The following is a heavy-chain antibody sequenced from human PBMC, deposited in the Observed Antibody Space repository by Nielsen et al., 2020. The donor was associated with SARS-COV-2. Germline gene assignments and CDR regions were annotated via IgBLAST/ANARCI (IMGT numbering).Heavy chain of an antibody. CDR3: ASQGGELSYSNYDYYYYYYMDV. CDR1: GFTFSSYS. D-gene: IGHD4-11*01. J-gene: IGHJ6*03. CDR2: ISSSSSTI. Sequence: GESLKISCAASGFTFSSYSMNWVRQAPGKGLEWVSYISSSSSTIYYADSVKGRFTISRDNAKNSLYLQMNSLRDEDTAVYYCASQGGELSYSNYDYYYYYYMDVWAKGPRSPSP. V-gene: IGHV3-48*02.